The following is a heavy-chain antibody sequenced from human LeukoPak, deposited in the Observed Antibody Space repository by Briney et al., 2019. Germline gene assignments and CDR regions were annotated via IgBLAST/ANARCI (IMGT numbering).Heavy chain of an antibody. CDR3: ARVVRLAVAGTRRFDP. Sequence: GASVKVSSKAPGYTFTGYYIHWVRHATGQGLEWMGWINPNIVGTNYAQKFQGRVTMTRDTSISTAYMELSRLRSDDTAVYYCARVVRLAVAGTRRFDPWGQGTLVTVSS. V-gene: IGHV1-2*02. J-gene: IGHJ5*02. CDR1: GYTFTGYY. D-gene: IGHD6-19*01. CDR2: INPNIVGT.